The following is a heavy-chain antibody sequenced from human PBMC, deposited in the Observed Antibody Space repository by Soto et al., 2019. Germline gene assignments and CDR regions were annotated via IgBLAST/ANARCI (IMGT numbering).Heavy chain of an antibody. CDR2: ISYDGSHQ. Sequence: GGSLRLSCTASGFTFSNYGMHWVRQTPGKGLEWVAVISYDGSHQFYTDSVKGRFTISRDNSKNTLYLQMNSLKTEDTAMYYCAKDPKCCTIGSHFLDNWFDPWGQGTLVTVSS. J-gene: IGHJ5*02. CDR1: GFTFSNYG. CDR3: AKDPKCCTIGSHFLDNWFDP. V-gene: IGHV3-30*18. D-gene: IGHD2-8*01.